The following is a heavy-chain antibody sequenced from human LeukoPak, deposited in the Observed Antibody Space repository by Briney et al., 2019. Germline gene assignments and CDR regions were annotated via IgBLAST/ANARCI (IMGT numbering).Heavy chain of an antibody. Sequence: GESLKISCKDSGYSFTSYWIGWVRQMPGKGLEWMGIIYPGDSDTRYSPSFQGQVTISADKSISTAYLQWSSLKASDTAMYYCASREMATMSPFDYWGQGTLVTVSS. D-gene: IGHD5-24*01. V-gene: IGHV5-51*01. CDR2: IYPGDSDT. CDR1: GYSFTSYW. J-gene: IGHJ4*02. CDR3: ASREMATMSPFDY.